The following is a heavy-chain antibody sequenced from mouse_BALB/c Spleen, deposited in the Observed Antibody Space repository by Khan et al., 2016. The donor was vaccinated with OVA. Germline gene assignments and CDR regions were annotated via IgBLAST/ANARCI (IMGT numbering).Heavy chain of an antibody. CDR2: IWSDGST. J-gene: IGHJ4*01. CDR3: ARQPYYHYNIMDY. CDR1: GFSLTNYC. D-gene: IGHD2-10*01. Sequence: VQLQESGPGLVAPSQSLSITCTISGFSLTNYCVHWIRQPPGKGLEWLVVIWSDGSTTYTSALKSRLTITKDNSKSQVFLQMNSLQTDDTAIYFCARQPYYHYNIMDYWGQGTSVTVSS. V-gene: IGHV2-6-1*01.